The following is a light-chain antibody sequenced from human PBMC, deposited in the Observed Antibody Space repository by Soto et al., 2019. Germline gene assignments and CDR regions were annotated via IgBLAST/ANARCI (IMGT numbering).Light chain of an antibody. CDR3: RSYTTSSTIV. Sequence: QSVLTQPASVSGSPGQSITISCTGTSSDVGGYNYVSWYQQHPGKAPKLMIYDVSNRPSGVSNRFSGSKSGNTASLTISGLQAEDEADYYCRSYTTSSTIVFGTGTKLTV. J-gene: IGLJ1*01. V-gene: IGLV2-14*01. CDR1: SSDVGGYNY. CDR2: DVS.